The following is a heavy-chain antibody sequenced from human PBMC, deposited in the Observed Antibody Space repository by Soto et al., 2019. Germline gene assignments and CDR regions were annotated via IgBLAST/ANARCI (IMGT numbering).Heavy chain of an antibody. V-gene: IGHV1-18*01. J-gene: IGHJ5*02. D-gene: IGHD5-12*01. Sequence: ASVKVSWKASGYTFFTYDITWGRQAPGQGLEWLGWISTYSGDTKYAQKFQGRVTMTTDTSTTTAYLELRSLRSDDTAVYYCARHHGPTTSENWFDPWGQGTLVTVSP. CDR3: ARHHGPTTSENWFDP. CDR1: GYTFFTYD. CDR2: ISTYSGDT.